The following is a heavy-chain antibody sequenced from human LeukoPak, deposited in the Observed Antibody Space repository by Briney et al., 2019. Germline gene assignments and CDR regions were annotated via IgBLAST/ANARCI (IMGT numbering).Heavy chain of an antibody. J-gene: IGHJ5*02. V-gene: IGHV4-59*01. Sequence: SETLSLTCTVSGGSIDSYYWSWIRQPPGKGLEWIGYIYYSGSTNYNPSLKSRVTISVDTSKNQFSLKLSSVTAADTAVYYCARVNYNWFDPWGQGTLVTVSS. CDR3: ARVNYNWFDP. CDR2: IYYSGST. CDR1: GGSIDSYY.